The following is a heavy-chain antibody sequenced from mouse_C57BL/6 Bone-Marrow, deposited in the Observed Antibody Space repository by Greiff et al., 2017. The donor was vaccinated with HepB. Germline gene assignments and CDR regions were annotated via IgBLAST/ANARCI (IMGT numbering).Heavy chain of an antibody. CDR2: IYIGNGYT. V-gene: IGHV1-58*01. J-gene: IGHJ4*01. CDR1: GYTFTSYG. CDR3: AIPYGNYPPYAMDY. D-gene: IGHD2-1*01. Sequence: VQLQQSGAELVRPGSSVKMSCKTSGYTFTSYGINWVKQRPGQGLEWIGYIYIGNGYTEYNEKFKGKATLTSDTSSRTAYMQLSSLTSEDSAIYFCAIPYGNYPPYAMDYWGQGTSVTVSS.